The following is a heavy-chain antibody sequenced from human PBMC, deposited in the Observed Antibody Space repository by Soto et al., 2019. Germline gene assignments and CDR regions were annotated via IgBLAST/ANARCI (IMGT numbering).Heavy chain of an antibody. CDR2: ISGSGGST. V-gene: IGHV3-23*01. D-gene: IGHD3-3*01. CDR1: GFTFSSYA. CDR3: AKVKGDLFLEWLSYLDY. J-gene: IGHJ4*02. Sequence: PGGSLRLSCAASGFTFSSYAMSWVRQAPGKGLEWVSAISGSGGSTYYADSVKGRFTISRDNSKNTLYLQMNSLRAEDTAVYYYAKVKGDLFLEWLSYLDYWGQGTLVTVSS.